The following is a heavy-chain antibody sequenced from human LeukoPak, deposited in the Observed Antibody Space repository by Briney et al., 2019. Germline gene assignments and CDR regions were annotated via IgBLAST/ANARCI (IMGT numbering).Heavy chain of an antibody. J-gene: IGHJ4*02. CDR1: GGSFSGYY. CDR3: ARHRQGGIYSSSWYGFDY. Sequence: SETLSLTCAVYGGSFSGYYWNWIRQPPGKGLEWIGEINHSGIKYNPSLKSRVTISVDTSKNQFSLKLSSVTAADTAVYYCARHRQGGIYSSSWYGFDYWGQGTLVTVSS. D-gene: IGHD6-13*01. CDR2: INHSGI. V-gene: IGHV4-34*01.